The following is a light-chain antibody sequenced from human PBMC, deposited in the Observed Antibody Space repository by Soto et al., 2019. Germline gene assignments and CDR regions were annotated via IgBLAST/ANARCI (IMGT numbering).Light chain of an antibody. CDR1: QSVSSY. J-gene: IGKJ4*01. Sequence: EIVLTQSPATLSLSPGERATLSCRASQSVSSYLAWYQQKPGQAPRLLIYNTSNRATGIPARFSGSGSGTDFTLIISSLEPEDVAVYYCQQRSNWPLTFGGGTKVEI. V-gene: IGKV3-11*01. CDR3: QQRSNWPLT. CDR2: NTS.